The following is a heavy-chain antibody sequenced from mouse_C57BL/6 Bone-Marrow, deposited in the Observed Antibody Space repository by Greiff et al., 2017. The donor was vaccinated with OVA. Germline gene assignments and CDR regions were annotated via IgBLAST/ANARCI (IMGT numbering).Heavy chain of an antibody. D-gene: IGHD2-4*01. CDR1: GYSITSGYY. Sequence: EVKLVESGPGLVKPSQSLSLTCSVTGYSITSGYYWNWIRQFPGNKLEWMGYISYDGSNNYNPSLKNRISITRDTSKNQFFLKLNSVTTEDTATYYCARGYYDASYYYAMDYWGQGTSVTVSS. V-gene: IGHV3-6*01. CDR3: ARGYYDASYYYAMDY. CDR2: ISYDGSN. J-gene: IGHJ4*01.